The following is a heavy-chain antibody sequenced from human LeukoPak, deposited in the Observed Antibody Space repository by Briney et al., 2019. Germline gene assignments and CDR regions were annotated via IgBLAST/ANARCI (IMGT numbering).Heavy chain of an antibody. CDR1: GGTFSSYA. CDR3: ARGSPQYYYDSSGYCY. V-gene: IGHV1-69*13. CDR2: IIPIFGTA. D-gene: IGHD3-22*01. J-gene: IGHJ4*02. Sequence: SVKVSCKASGGTFSSYAISWVRQAPGQGLEWMGGIIPIFGTANYAQKFQGRVTITADESTSTAYIELSSLRSEDTAVYCCARGSPQYYYDSSGYCYWGQGTLVTVSS.